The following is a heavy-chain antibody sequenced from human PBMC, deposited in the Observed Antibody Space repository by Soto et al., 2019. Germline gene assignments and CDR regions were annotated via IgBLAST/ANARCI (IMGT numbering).Heavy chain of an antibody. V-gene: IGHV3-30*03. D-gene: IGHD5-12*01. CDR1: GFTFSSYG. CDR2: ISYDGSNK. CDR3: ATFSGGYDSTYYYYYYMDV. J-gene: IGHJ6*03. Sequence: GGSLRLSCAASGFTFSSYGMHWVRQAPGKGLEWVAVISYDGSNKYYADSVKGRFTISRDNSKNTLYLQMNSLRAEDTAVYYCATFSGGYDSTYYYYYYMDVWGKGTTVTVSS.